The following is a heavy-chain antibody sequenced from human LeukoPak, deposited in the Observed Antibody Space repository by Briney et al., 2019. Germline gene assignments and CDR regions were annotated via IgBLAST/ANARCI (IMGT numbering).Heavy chain of an antibody. Sequence: PGGSLRLSCVASGFTLSNYAMSWVRQAPGKGLEWVSAITGSGTNTYYADSLKGRFTISRDNSKNTVFLQMNSLRHEDTAIYYCVIWGDYDVLTGYYVPDYWGQGTLVTVSS. J-gene: IGHJ4*02. CDR2: ITGSGTNT. D-gene: IGHD3-9*01. CDR1: GFTLSNYA. CDR3: VIWGDYDVLTGYYVPDY. V-gene: IGHV3-23*01.